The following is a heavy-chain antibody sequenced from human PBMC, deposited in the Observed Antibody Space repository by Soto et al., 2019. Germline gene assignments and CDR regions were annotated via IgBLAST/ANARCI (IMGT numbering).Heavy chain of an antibody. J-gene: IGHJ3*02. V-gene: IGHV3-7*04. CDR1: GFTFSSYW. CDR3: ARGSGAVGIWGAFEI. D-gene: IGHD6-19*01. CDR2: IKQDGSEK. Sequence: EVQLVESGGGLVQPGGSLRLSCAASGFTFSSYWMSWVRQAPGKGLEWVANIKQDGSEKYYVDSVKGRFTISRDNAKNSRYLQRNSMKAEETAVNYCARGSGAVGIWGAFEIWGQGQMVTVSS.